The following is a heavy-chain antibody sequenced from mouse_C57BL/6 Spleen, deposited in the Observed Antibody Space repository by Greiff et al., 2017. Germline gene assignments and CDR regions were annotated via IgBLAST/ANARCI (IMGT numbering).Heavy chain of an antibody. D-gene: IGHD1-2*01. J-gene: IGHJ3*01. V-gene: IGHV14-4*01. CDR1: GFNIKDDY. CDR3: TTSHYDAPFAY. Sequence: VQLQQSGAELVRPGASVKLSCTASGFNIKDDYMHWVKQRPEQGLEWIGWIDPENGDTAYASKFQGKATITADPYSNTAYLQLSSLTSEDTAVNYCTTSHYDAPFAYWGQGTLVTVSA. CDR2: IDPENGDT.